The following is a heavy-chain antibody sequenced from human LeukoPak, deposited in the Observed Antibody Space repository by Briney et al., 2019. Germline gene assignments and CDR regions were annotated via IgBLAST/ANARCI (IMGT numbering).Heavy chain of an antibody. J-gene: IGHJ4*02. CDR1: GGSFSGYY. CDR3: ARGPKAPSMLMKNYVNFFDM. CDR2: INHSGST. V-gene: IGHV4-34*01. Sequence: SETLSLTCAVYGGSFSGYYWSWIRQPPGKGLEWIGEINHSGSTNYNPSLKSRVTISVDTSKNQFSLKLSSVTAADTAVSYCARGPKAPSMLMKNYVNFFDMWGQGTLVTVSS. D-gene: IGHD3-16*01.